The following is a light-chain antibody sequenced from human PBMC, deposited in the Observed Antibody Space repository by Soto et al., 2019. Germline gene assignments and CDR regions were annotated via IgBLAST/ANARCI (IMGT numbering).Light chain of an antibody. CDR3: QQYNTWPPHT. CDR2: GAS. CDR1: QSVSSN. Sequence: EIVMTQSPATLSVSPGERATLSCRASQSVSSNLAWYQQKPGQAPRLLIYGASTRATGIPARFSGSGSGTDFTLTISSLQSEDFAVYYCQQYNTWPPHTLAPGTKLEIK. J-gene: IGKJ2*01. V-gene: IGKV3-15*01.